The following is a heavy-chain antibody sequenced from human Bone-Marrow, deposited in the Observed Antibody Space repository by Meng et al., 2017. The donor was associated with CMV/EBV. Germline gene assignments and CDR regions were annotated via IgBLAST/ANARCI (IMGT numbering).Heavy chain of an antibody. CDR2: IIPIFGTA. J-gene: IGHJ6*02. V-gene: IGHV1-69*05. CDR1: GGTFSSYA. CDR3: ASTYYDFWSGYYDYYYYGMDV. Sequence: SVKVSCKASGGTFSSYAISWVRQAPGQGLEWMGGIIPIFGTANYAQKFQGRVTITTDESTSTAYMELSSLRSEDTAVYYCASTYYDFWSGYYDYYYYGMDVWGQATTITVSS. D-gene: IGHD3-3*01.